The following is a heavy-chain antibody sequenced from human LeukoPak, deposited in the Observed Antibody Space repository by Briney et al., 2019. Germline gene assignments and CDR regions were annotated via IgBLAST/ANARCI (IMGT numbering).Heavy chain of an antibody. J-gene: IGHJ6*02. Sequence: GGSLRLSCAASGFDFSSYTMNWVRQAPGKGLEWVSLISGDGGSTYYADSVKGRFTISRDNSKNSLYLQMNSLRTEDTALYYCAKGGPPVPAAIEDYYYYGMDVWGQGTTVTVSS. D-gene: IGHD2-2*01. CDR3: AKGGPPVPAAIEDYYYYGMDV. CDR2: ISGDGGST. CDR1: GFDFSSYT. V-gene: IGHV3-43*02.